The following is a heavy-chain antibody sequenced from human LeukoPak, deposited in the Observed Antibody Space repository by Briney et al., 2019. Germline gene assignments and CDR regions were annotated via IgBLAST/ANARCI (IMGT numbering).Heavy chain of an antibody. D-gene: IGHD5-24*01. CDR3: AKDPLWLQLRAGVDY. CDR1: GFSFSSYN. V-gene: IGHV3-23*01. CDR2: ISGSGGST. Sequence: GGSLRLSCEASGFSFSSYNMDWVRQAPGKGLEWVSGISGSGGSTYYADSVKGRFTISRDNSKNTQYLQMNSLRAEDTAVYYCAKDPLWLQLRAGVDYWGQGTLVTVSS. J-gene: IGHJ4*02.